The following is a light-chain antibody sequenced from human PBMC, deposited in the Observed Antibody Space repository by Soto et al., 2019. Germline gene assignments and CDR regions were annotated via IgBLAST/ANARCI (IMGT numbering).Light chain of an antibody. CDR1: QGVGNN. CDR2: DTF. V-gene: IGKV3-15*01. CDR3: QQYNSWPPALT. Sequence: EIVMTQSPATLSVSPGGRATLSCRASQGVGNNLAWYQQKPGLAPRLLIFDTFTRATGVPARFSGSGSGTEFTLTISSLQSEDFAIYYCQQYNSWPPALTFGGGTKMEIK. J-gene: IGKJ4*01.